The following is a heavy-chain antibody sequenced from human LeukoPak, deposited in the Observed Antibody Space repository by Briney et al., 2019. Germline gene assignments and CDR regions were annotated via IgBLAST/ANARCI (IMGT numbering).Heavy chain of an antibody. CDR1: GYTFTSYG. Sequence: AASVKVTCKASGYTFTSYGISWLRQAPGQGLQGMGWISAYNGNTNYAQKFQGRVTMTTDTSTSTSYLELRSLRSDDAAVYYCARDLGDIVVVPAAISLPWGQGTLVTVSS. D-gene: IGHD2-2*01. J-gene: IGHJ5*02. CDR3: ARDLGDIVVVPAAISLP. V-gene: IGHV1-18*01. CDR2: ISAYNGNT.